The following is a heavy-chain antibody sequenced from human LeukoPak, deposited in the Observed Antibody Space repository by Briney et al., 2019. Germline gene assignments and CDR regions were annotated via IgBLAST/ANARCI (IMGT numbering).Heavy chain of an antibody. CDR1: GGSISSSNW. Sequence: PSGTLSLTCAVSGGSISSSNWWSWVRQPPGKGLEWIGEIYHSGSTNYNPSLKSRVTISVDKSKNQFSLKLSSVTAADTAVYYCAKGLSPETWSFGVVITSYYYYMDVWGKGTTVTVSS. J-gene: IGHJ6*03. V-gene: IGHV4-4*02. D-gene: IGHD3-3*01. CDR3: AKGLSPETWSFGVVITSYYYYMDV. CDR2: IYHSGST.